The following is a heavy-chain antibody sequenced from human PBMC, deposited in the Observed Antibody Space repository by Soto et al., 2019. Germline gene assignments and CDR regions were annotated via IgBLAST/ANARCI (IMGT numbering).Heavy chain of an antibody. Sequence: PSETLSLTCAVYGGSFSGYYWSWIRRPPGKGLEWIGYVYYSGTINYNPSLKSRVTISLDTSEKQFSLKLRSVTAADTAVYYCARSKLNDCGGDCELDRWGQGALVTAPQ. CDR1: GGSFSGYY. CDR3: ARSKLNDCGGDCELDR. J-gene: IGHJ5*02. CDR2: VYYSGTI. D-gene: IGHD2-21*02. V-gene: IGHV4-59*08.